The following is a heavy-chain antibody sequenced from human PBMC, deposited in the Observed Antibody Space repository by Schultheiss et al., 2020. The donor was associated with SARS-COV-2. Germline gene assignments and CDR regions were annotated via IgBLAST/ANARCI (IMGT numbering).Heavy chain of an antibody. CDR2: IYYSGST. D-gene: IGHD3-10*01. Sequence: SETLSLTCTVSGGSISSYYWSWIRQPPGKGLEWIGYIYYSGSTNYNPSLKSRVTISVDTSKNQFSLKLSSVTAADTAVYYCARIYYYGSGIDFDYWGQGTLVTVSS. V-gene: IGHV4-59*12. CDR3: ARIYYYGSGIDFDY. J-gene: IGHJ4*02. CDR1: GGSISSYY.